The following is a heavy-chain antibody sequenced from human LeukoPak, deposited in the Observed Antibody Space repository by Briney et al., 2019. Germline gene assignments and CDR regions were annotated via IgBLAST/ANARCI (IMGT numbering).Heavy chain of an antibody. V-gene: IGHV4-59*01. CDR1: GGSISSYY. Sequence: PSETLSLTCTVSGGSISSYYWSWLRQPPGKGLEGIGYIYYSWSTNSNPSLKSPVNIPVETSKNQFSLKLSSVTAADPAGYYCARGNPGYRIDYWGQGTLVTVSS. CDR3: ARGNPGYRIDY. D-gene: IGHD6-13*01. CDR2: IYYSWST. J-gene: IGHJ4*02.